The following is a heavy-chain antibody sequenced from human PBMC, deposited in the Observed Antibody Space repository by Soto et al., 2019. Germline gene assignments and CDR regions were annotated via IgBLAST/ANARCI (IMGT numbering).Heavy chain of an antibody. CDR1: GFTFRAHY. D-gene: IGHD6-13*01. CDR3: ARDGTLVNYGMDV. V-gene: IGHV3-72*01. J-gene: IGHJ6*02. Sequence: XGSLRPSSAASGFTFRAHYMDWVRQAPGKGLEWVGRTRNKANSYTTEYAASVKGRFTISRDDSKNSLYLQMNSLKTEDTAVYYCARDGTLVNYGMDVWGQGTTVTVSS. CDR2: TRNKANSYTT.